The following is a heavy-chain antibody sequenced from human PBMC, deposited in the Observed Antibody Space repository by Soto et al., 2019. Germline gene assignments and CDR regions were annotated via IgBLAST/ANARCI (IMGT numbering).Heavy chain of an antibody. D-gene: IGHD2-2*01. CDR1: GFTVSSNY. CDR3: ARDNHVNAQAAMSRGYNWFDP. Sequence: EVQLVESGGGLIQPGGSLRLSCAASGFTVSSNYMSWVRQAPGKGLEWVSVIYSGGSTYYADSVKGRFTISRDNSKNTLYLQMNSLRAEDTAVYYCARDNHVNAQAAMSRGYNWFDPWGQGTLVTVSS. CDR2: IYSGGST. J-gene: IGHJ5*02. V-gene: IGHV3-53*01.